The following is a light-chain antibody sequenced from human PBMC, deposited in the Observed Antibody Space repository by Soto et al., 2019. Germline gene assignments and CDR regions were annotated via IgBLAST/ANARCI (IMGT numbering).Light chain of an antibody. CDR1: PSVANF. J-gene: IGKJ5*01. CDR3: QQRNNWPPIT. CDR2: GAF. V-gene: IGKV3-11*01. Sequence: WRQSPGTLSLAPGATATVCCTASPSVANFVAWYQQKPGQAPRLLIYGAFNRATGIPDRFSGSGSGTDFTLTITSLEPEDFAVYYCQQRNNWPPITFGQGTRLEIK.